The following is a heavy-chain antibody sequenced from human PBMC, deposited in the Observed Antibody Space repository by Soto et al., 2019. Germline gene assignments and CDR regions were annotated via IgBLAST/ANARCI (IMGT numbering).Heavy chain of an antibody. V-gene: IGHV4-59*08. CDR1: GGSISSYY. Sequence: QVQLQESGPGLVKPSETLSLTCTVSGGSISSYYWSWIRQPPGKGLEWIGYIYYSGSTNYNPSLECRVTMSVDTSNNQFSLKLSSVTAADTAVYYCASRWGAAFDYWGQGTLVTVSS. CDR2: IYYSGST. D-gene: IGHD1-26*01. J-gene: IGHJ4*02. CDR3: ASRWGAAFDY.